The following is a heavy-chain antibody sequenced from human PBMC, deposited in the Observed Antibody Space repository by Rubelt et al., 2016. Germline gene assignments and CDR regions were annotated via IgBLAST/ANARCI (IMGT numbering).Heavy chain of an antibody. J-gene: IGHJ3*02. CDR2: INHDGRKK. CDR1: GFTFDNYW. V-gene: IGHV3-7*03. CDR3: VRVSRPLSGNRWGDAFDI. Sequence: EVQLVESGGDLVQPGGSLRLSCAASGFTFDNYWMAWVRQAPGKGLEWVANINHDGRKKHSVEGRFTLSIDNAKNSLYLQMNNLGAEETAVYVCVRVSRPLSGNRWGDAFDIWGQGTMVTVSS. D-gene: IGHD3-10*01.